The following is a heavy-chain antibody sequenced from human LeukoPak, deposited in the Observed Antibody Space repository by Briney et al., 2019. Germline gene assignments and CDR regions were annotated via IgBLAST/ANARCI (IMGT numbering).Heavy chain of an antibody. V-gene: IGHV3-23*01. CDR3: AKDGQAPYSGYSGSFDY. CDR2: IGGSGGSR. J-gene: IGHJ4*02. Sequence: GGSLRLSCAASGFTFSSYAMDWGRRAPGKGLGWVSAIGGSGGSRFYADSLKGRFTISSDNSTNTPYLQMNSLRADDQPPYYCAKDGQAPYSGYSGSFDYWGQGTLVTVSS. D-gene: IGHD5-12*01. CDR1: GFTFSSYA.